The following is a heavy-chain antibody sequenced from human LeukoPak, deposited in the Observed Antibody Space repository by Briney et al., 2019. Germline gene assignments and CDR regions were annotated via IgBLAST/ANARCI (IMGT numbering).Heavy chain of an antibody. V-gene: IGHV1-18*01. J-gene: IGHJ4*02. CDR3: ARDRYCSGSICYSYYFDY. CDR2: ISAYNGNT. CDR1: GYTFTSYG. D-gene: IGHD2-15*01. Sequence: GASVKVSCKASGYTFTSYGISWVRQAPGQGLEWMGWISAYNGNTNYAQKLQGRVTMTTDTSTSTAYMELRSLRSDDTAVYYCARDRYCSGSICYSYYFDYWGQGTLVTVSS.